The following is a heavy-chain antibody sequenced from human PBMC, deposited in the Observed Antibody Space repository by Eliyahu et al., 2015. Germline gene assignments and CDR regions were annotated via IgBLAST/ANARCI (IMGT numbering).Heavy chain of an antibody. CDR2: INHSGST. CDR1: GXSFXGYY. CDR3: ARGGXSSWYFLDY. V-gene: IGHV4-34*01. Sequence: QVQLQQWGAGLLKPSETLSLXCAVXGXSFXGYYXSWIRQPPGKGLEWIGEINHSGSTNYNPSLKSRVTISVDTSKNQFSLKLSSVTAADTAVYYCARGGXSSWYFLDYWGQGTLVTVSS. D-gene: IGHD6-13*01. J-gene: IGHJ4*02.